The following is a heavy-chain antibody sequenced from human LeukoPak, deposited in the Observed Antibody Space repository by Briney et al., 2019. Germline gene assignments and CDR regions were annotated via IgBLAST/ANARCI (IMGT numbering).Heavy chain of an antibody. Sequence: GGSLGLSCAASGFTFSSYGMHWVRQAPGKGLEWVAVISYDGSNKYYADSVKGRFTISRDNSKNTLYLQMNSLRAEDTAVYYCAKDLLLWFGELTSLFDYWGQGTLVTVSS. CDR2: ISYDGSNK. J-gene: IGHJ4*02. D-gene: IGHD3-10*01. CDR3: AKDLLLWFGELTSLFDY. CDR1: GFTFSSYG. V-gene: IGHV3-30*18.